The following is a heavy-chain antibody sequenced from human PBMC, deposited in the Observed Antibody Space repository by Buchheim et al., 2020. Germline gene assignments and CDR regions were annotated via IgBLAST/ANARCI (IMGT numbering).Heavy chain of an antibody. J-gene: IGHJ6*02. CDR1: GGTFNSYA. V-gene: IGHV1-69*06. CDR2: IIPFFDTA. CDR3: AQAYYYDAGGYDYHQYYYAMDV. D-gene: IGHD3-22*01. Sequence: QVQLVQSGAEVKKPGSSVKVSCKASGGTFNSYAISWVRQAPGQGLEWMGGIIPFFDTANYAQKFQGTVTITADKPTRTAHMKLSSLRSGATAMYYCAQAYYYDAGGYDYHQYYYAMDVWGQGTT.